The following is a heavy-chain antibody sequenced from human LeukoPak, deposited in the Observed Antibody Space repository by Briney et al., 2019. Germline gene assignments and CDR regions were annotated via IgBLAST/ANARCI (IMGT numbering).Heavy chain of an antibody. V-gene: IGHV2-70*11. J-gene: IGHJ4*02. CDR3: ARILVEGMVFDY. D-gene: IGHD4/OR15-4a*01. CDR1: GGSISSSSYY. CDR2: IDWDDDK. Sequence: TLSLTCTVSGGSISSSSYYWGWIRQPPGKALEWLARIDWDDDKYYSTSLKTRLTISKDTSKNQVVLTMTNMDPVDTATYYCARILVEGMVFDYWGQGTLVTVSS.